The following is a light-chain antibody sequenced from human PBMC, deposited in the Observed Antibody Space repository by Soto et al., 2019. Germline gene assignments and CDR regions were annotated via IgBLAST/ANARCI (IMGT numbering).Light chain of an antibody. CDR3: QQYDNVPPNT. Sequence: DIQMTQSPSSLSASVGDRVTITCQASQDISKYLNWYQQKPGKAPKLLIYDASNLETGVPSRFSGSGSGTDFTFTITSLQPEDIATYDCQQYDNVPPNTFGQGTKLEI. J-gene: IGKJ2*01. CDR1: QDISKY. CDR2: DAS. V-gene: IGKV1-33*01.